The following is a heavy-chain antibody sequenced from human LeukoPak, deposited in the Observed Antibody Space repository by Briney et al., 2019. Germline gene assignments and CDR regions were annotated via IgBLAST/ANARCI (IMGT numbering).Heavy chain of an antibody. D-gene: IGHD2-21*02. V-gene: IGHV1-24*01. CDR3: ATDTDCGGDCLSSYGMDV. Sequence: ASVKVSCKVSGYTLTELSMHWVRQAPGKGLEWMGGFDPEDGETIYAQKFQGRVTMTEDTSTDTAYMELSSLRSEDTAVYYCATDTDCGGDCLSSYGMDVWGQGTTVTVSS. CDR2: FDPEDGET. J-gene: IGHJ6*02. CDR1: GYTLTELS.